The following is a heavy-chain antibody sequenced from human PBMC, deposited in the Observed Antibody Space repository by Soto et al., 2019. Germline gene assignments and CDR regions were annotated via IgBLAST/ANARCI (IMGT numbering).Heavy chain of an antibody. CDR3: ARGDSTDCSNGVCSFFYNHDMDV. D-gene: IGHD2-8*01. CDR1: GYSFTDYH. CDR2: INPKSGGT. J-gene: IGHJ6*02. Sequence: ASVKVSCKASGYSFTDYHLHWARQAHGQGLEWLGLINPKSGGTSTAQKFQGWVTMTTDTSISTASMELTRLTSDDTAIDYCARGDSTDCSNGVCSFFYNHDMDVWGRG. V-gene: IGHV1-2*04.